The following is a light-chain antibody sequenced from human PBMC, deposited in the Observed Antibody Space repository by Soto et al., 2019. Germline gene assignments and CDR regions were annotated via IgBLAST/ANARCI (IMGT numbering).Light chain of an antibody. Sequence: DVQMTQSPSSLSASVGDRVTITCRASQGIAPYLAWFQQKPGIVPKLLIYAASTLQSGVPSRFSGSGSGTDFTLTISSLQPEDVATYYCQKYNSAPLTFGVWTKVEIK. CDR2: AAS. CDR1: QGIAPY. J-gene: IGKJ4*01. V-gene: IGKV1-27*01. CDR3: QKYNSAPLT.